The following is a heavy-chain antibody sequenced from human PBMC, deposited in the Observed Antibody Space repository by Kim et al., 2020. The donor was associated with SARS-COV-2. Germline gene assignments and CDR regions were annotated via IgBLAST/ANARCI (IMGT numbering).Heavy chain of an antibody. V-gene: IGHV1-69*01. D-gene: IGHD7-27*01. J-gene: IGHJ6*03. Sequence: YAQKFQGRVTITADESTSTAYMELSSLRSEDTAVYYCARVPGDYYYYMDVWGKGTTVTVSS. CDR3: ARVPGDYYYYMDV.